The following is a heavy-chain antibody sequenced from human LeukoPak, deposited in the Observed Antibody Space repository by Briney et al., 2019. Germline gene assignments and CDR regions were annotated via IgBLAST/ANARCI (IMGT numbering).Heavy chain of an antibody. CDR3: AKETLWFGELLGWFDP. CDR1: GFTFSSYA. D-gene: IGHD3-10*01. Sequence: GGSLRLSCAASGFTFSSYAMSWVRQAPGKGLEWVSAISGSGGSTYYADSVKGRFTISRDNSKNTLYLQMNSLRAEDTAVYYCAKETLWFGELLGWFDPWGQGTLVTVSS. J-gene: IGHJ5*02. CDR2: ISGSGGST. V-gene: IGHV3-23*01.